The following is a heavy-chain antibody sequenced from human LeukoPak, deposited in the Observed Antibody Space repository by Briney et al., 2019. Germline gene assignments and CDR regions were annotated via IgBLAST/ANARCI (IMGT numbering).Heavy chain of an antibody. D-gene: IGHD3-22*01. CDR1: GYTFTSYY. Sequence: GASVKVSCKASGYTFTSYYIHWVRQAPGQGLEWLGIIKPSGGSTTYAQRFQGRVTMTRDTSTSTVYMELSSLRSEDTAVYYCAGGSYYDSSGYSHYYYYVDVWGKGTTVTVSS. CDR2: IKPSGGST. V-gene: IGHV1-46*01. J-gene: IGHJ6*03. CDR3: AGGSYYDSSGYSHYYYYVDV.